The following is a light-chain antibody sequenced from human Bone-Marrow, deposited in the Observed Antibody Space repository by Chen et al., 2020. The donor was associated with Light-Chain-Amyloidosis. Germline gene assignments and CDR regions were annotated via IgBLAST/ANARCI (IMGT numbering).Light chain of an antibody. V-gene: IGLV3-21*02. Sequence: SYVLTQPSSVSVAPGQTATIACGGNNIGSTSVHGYQQTPRQAPLLVVYDDSDRTSGIPERLSGSNSGNRASLTISRVEAGDEANYYCQVWERSSDRPVFGGGTKLTVL. CDR1: NIGSTS. CDR3: QVWERSSDRPV. J-gene: IGLJ3*02. CDR2: DDS.